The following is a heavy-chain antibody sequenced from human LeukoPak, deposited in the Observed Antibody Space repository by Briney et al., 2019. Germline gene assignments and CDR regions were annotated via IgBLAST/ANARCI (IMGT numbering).Heavy chain of an antibody. V-gene: IGHV3-33*01. CDR1: GFTFSSYG. CDR3: AREGYYDSSGYSPLLTTALDC. CDR2: IWYDGSNK. J-gene: IGHJ4*02. D-gene: IGHD3-22*01. Sequence: PGRSLRLSCAASGFTFSSYGMHWVRQAPGKGLEWVAVIWYDGSNKYYADSVKGRFTISRDNSKNTLYLQMNSLRAEDTAVYYCAREGYYDSSGYSPLLTTALDCWGQGTLVTVSS.